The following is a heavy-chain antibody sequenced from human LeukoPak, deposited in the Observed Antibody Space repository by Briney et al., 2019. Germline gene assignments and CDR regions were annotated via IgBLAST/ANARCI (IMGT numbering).Heavy chain of an antibody. V-gene: IGHV3-20*01. CDR3: ARGVYGSGSYWFDP. CDR2: INWNGGST. Sequence: GGSLRLSCAASGFTFDDYGMSWVRQAPGKGLEWVSGINWNGGSTGYADSVEGRFTISRDNAKNSLYLQMNSLRAEDTALYHCARGVYGSGSYWFDPWGQGTLVTVSS. CDR1: GFTFDDYG. D-gene: IGHD3-10*01. J-gene: IGHJ5*02.